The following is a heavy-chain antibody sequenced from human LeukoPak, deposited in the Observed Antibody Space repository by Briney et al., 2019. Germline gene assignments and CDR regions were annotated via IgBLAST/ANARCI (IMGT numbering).Heavy chain of an antibody. CDR2: ISGSGGNT. D-gene: IGHD1-14*01. Sequence: GGSLRLSCAASGFTFSSYAMSWVRQAPGKGLEWVSSISGSGGNTHSADSVKGRFTISRDNAKNTLYLQMNSLRAEDTAVYYCARGPGCWGQGTLVTVSS. CDR3: ARGPGC. V-gene: IGHV3-23*01. CDR1: GFTFSSYA. J-gene: IGHJ4*02.